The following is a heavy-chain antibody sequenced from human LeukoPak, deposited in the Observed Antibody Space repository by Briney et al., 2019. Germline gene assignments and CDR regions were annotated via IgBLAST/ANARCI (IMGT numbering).Heavy chain of an antibody. D-gene: IGHD2-8*01. V-gene: IGHV3-7*05. CDR1: GFTFRSYW. CDR3: ARGGVPYGLDV. Sequence: QPGGSLRLSCAASGFTFRSYWMSWIRQAPGKGLEWVANIKGDGSEKNYVDSVKGRFTISRDSAKNSLNLQMNSLRVEDTAVYYCARGGVPYGLDVWGQGTTVTVSS. CDR2: IKGDGSEK. J-gene: IGHJ6*02.